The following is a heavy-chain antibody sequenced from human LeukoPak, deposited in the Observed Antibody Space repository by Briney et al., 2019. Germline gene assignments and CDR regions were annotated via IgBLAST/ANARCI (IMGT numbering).Heavy chain of an antibody. J-gene: IGHJ4*02. CDR1: GGSFSGYY. Sequence: PSETLSLTCAVYGGSFSGYYWSWVRLFPAKGLEWIGEINHTGGTNYNPSLKSRVTISVDTSKNQFSLKLSSVTAADTAVYYCARDPRPIAAAGKYYFDYWGQGTLVTVSS. CDR3: ARDPRPIAAAGKYYFDY. D-gene: IGHD6-13*01. CDR2: INHTGGT. V-gene: IGHV4-34*01.